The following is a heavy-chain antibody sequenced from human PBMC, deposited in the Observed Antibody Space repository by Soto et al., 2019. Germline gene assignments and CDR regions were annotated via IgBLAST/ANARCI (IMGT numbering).Heavy chain of an antibody. CDR2: IWYDGSNK. CDR3: AKDMNQASAYGMDV. V-gene: IGHV3-33*06. CDR1: GFTFSSYG. J-gene: IGHJ6*02. Sequence: QVQLVESGGGVVQPARSLRLSCAASGFTFSSYGMHWVRQAPGKGLEWVADIWYDGSNKYYADSVKGRFTISRDNSKNTLYLPMNSLRDEDTAVYYCAKDMNQASAYGMDVWGQGTTVTVSS. D-gene: IGHD1-26*01.